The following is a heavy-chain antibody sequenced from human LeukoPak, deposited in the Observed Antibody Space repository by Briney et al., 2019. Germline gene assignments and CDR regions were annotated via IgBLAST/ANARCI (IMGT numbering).Heavy chain of an antibody. J-gene: IGHJ4*02. CDR1: GFSVSGYW. CDR2: IKQDGSEK. D-gene: IGHD6-13*01. Sequence: GGSLRLSCAVSGFSVSGYWMTWVRQAPGKGLEWVANIKQDGSEKNYVDSVKGRFTISRDNAENSLSLQMNSLRVEDTAVYYCAREWQGGIAAAGTRIEGDYWGQGTLVAISS. V-gene: IGHV3-7*01. CDR3: AREWQGGIAAAGTRIEGDY.